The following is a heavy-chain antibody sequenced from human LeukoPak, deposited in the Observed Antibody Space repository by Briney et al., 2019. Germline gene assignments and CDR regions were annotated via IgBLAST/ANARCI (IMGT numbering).Heavy chain of an antibody. Sequence: GGSLRLSCAVSEFPFSFYEMNWVRQAPGKGLEWVSNIGSSGTNRYYAGSVKGRFSISRDNAKSSLYLQMNSLRVEDTAVYYCALLAVVSDFDYGGQGALVTVPS. CDR2: IGSSGTNR. D-gene: IGHD3-22*01. CDR1: EFPFSFYE. V-gene: IGHV3-48*03. CDR3: ALLAVVSDFDY. J-gene: IGHJ4*02.